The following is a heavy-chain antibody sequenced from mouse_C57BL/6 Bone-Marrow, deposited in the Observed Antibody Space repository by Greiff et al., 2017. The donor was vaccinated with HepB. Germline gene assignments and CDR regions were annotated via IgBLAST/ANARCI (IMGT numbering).Heavy chain of an antibody. CDR1: GFTFSDYY. V-gene: IGHV5-12*01. CDR3: ARRGEVAY. J-gene: IGHJ3*01. Sequence: EVKLVESGGGLVQPGGSLKLSCAASGFTFSDYYMYWVRQTPEKRLEWVAYISNGGGSTYYPDTVKGRFTISRDNAKNTLYLQMSRLKSEDTAMYYCARRGEVAYWGQGTLVTVSA. CDR2: ISNGGGST.